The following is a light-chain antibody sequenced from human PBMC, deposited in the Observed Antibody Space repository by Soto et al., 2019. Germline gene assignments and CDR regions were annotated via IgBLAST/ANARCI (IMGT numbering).Light chain of an antibody. Sequence: DIQMTQSPSSLSASVGDRVTITCRASQGISNYLAWYQQKPGKVPKLLIYAASTLQSGVPSRFSGSGSGTDFTLTISRLQPEDGATYYCQKYNSAPHTVGQGTKREIK. CDR2: AAS. J-gene: IGKJ2*01. V-gene: IGKV1-27*01. CDR3: QKYNSAPHT. CDR1: QGISNY.